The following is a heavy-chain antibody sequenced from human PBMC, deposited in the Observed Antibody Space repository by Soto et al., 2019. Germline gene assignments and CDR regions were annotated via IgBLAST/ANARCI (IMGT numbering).Heavy chain of an antibody. CDR1: GYTFTSYG. CDR3: ARALPYHESSGYPHRFDP. J-gene: IGHJ5*02. Sequence: QVPLVQSGAEVKKPGASVKVSCKASGYTFTSYGISWVRQAPGKGLEWMGWISAYNGNTNYAQKLQGRVTMTTDTATSTGYMKLRSLRSDDTAVYSSARALPYHESSGYPHRFDPWGQGTLVTVSS. D-gene: IGHD3-22*01. CDR2: ISAYNGNT. V-gene: IGHV1-18*04.